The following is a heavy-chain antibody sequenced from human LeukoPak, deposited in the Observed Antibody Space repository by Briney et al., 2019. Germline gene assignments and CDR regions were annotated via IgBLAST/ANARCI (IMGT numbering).Heavy chain of an antibody. Sequence: ASVKVSCKASGYTFTSYGISWVRQAPGQGLEWMGWISAYNGNTNYAQKLQGRVTMTTDTSTSTAYMELRSLRSDDTAVYYCARGKRTTMIVDYMDVWGKGTTVTVSS. CDR1: GYTFTSYG. V-gene: IGHV1-18*01. CDR2: ISAYNGNT. J-gene: IGHJ6*03. D-gene: IGHD3-22*01. CDR3: ARGKRTTMIVDYMDV.